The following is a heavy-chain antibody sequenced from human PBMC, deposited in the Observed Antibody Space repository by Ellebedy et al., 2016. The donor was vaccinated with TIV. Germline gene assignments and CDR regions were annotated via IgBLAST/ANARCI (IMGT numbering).Heavy chain of an antibody. D-gene: IGHD2-21*02. J-gene: IGHJ4*02. Sequence: SETLSLTXTVSGHSLTNYYWTWLRQPAGSGLEWIGRIYRDDVTYYNPSLKSRVTISVDTSKNQLSLKVSSVTAADTAVYYCAYCGGDCFPGFDYWGQGTLVAVSS. CDR3: AYCGGDCFPGFDY. V-gene: IGHV4-4*07. CDR1: GHSLTNYY. CDR2: IYRDDVT.